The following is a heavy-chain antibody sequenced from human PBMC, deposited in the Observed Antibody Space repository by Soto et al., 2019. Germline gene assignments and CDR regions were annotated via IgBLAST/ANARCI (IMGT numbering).Heavy chain of an antibody. J-gene: IGHJ5*02. CDR2: TYFRSKWYN. Sequence: SQTLSLTCAISGDSVSSNTASWNWIKQSPSRGLEWLGRTYFRSKWYNDYAVSVKSRIIINPDTSNNQFSLQLNSVTPEDTAVYFCAKGDNLGPKTGYAFDPWGQGIMVTVS. V-gene: IGHV6-1*01. CDR3: AKGDNLGPKTGYAFDP. CDR1: GDSVSSNTAS. D-gene: IGHD5-12*01.